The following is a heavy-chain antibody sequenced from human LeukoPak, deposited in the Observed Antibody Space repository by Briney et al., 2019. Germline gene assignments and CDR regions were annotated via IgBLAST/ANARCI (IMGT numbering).Heavy chain of an antibody. CDR2: IIPIFGTA. J-gene: IGHJ4*02. V-gene: IGHV1-69*05. D-gene: IGHD3-22*01. CDR3: ARDYYDSPLLIDY. CDR1: GGTFSSYA. Sequence: GASVKVSCKASGGTFSSYAISWVRQAPGQGLEWMGRIIPIFGTANYAQKFQGRVTITTDESTSTAYMELSSLRSEDTGVYYCARDYYDSPLLIDYWGQGTLVTVSS.